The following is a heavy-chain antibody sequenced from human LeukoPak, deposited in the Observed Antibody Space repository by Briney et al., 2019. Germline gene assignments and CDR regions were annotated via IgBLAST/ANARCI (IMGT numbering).Heavy chain of an antibody. J-gene: IGHJ6*02. CDR1: GFTFSNYS. V-gene: IGHV3-48*02. D-gene: IGHD1-26*01. CDR3: VRIRDSGSYYFYYGMDV. Sequence: GGSLRLSCAVSGFTFSNYSMNWVRQAPGKGLEWVSYISRSSSTILYAVSVKGRFTISRDKAKNSVYLQMNSLRDEDTAVYHCVRIRDSGSYYFYYGMDVWGQGTTVTVSS. CDR2: ISRSSSTI.